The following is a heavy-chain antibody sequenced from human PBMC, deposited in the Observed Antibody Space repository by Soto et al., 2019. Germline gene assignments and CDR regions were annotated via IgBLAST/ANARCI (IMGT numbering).Heavy chain of an antibody. Sequence: QVQLQESGPGLVKPSQTLSLTCTVSGGSISSGDYYWSWIRQPPGKGLEWIGYIYYSGSTYYNPSLKRRVTISVDTSKNQFSLKLSSVTAADTAVSYCARAGMYNWNYFDYWGQGTLVTVSS. CDR2: IYYSGST. J-gene: IGHJ4*02. V-gene: IGHV4-30-4*01. CDR1: GGSISSGDYY. CDR3: ARAGMYNWNYFDY. D-gene: IGHD1-20*01.